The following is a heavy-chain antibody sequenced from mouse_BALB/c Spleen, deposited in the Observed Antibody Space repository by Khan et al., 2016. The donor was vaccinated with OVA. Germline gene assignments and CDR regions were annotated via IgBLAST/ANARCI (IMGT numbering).Heavy chain of an antibody. CDR1: GYTFTDYY. CDR2: ISPGSGDT. D-gene: IGHD1-2*01. CDR3: ARRNYFGYTFAY. Sequence: VELVESGAELARPGASVKLSCKASGYTFTDYYINWVKQRPGQGLEWIGEISPGSGDTYYNERFKGKATLTADKSSSTAYMQLSSLTSEASAVYVCARRNYFGYTFAYWGQGTLVTVSA. J-gene: IGHJ3*01. V-gene: IGHV1-77*01.